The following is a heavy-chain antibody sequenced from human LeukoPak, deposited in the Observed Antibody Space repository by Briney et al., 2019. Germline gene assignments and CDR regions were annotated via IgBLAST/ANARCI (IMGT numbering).Heavy chain of an antibody. CDR2: INQDEI. D-gene: IGHD2-21*02. CDR3: ARVGGDPNTYYYYMDV. CDR1: GFTFSSSW. J-gene: IGHJ6*03. Sequence: QPGKSLRLSCVASGFTFSSSWMSWVRQGPGKGLQWVASINQDEIHYVDSVKGRFTISRDNAKNSLYLQMNSLRAEDTALYHCARVGGDPNTYYYYMDVWGKGTTVTISS. V-gene: IGHV3-7*03.